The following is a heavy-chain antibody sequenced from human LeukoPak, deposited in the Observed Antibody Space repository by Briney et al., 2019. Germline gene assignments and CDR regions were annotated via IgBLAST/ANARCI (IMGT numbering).Heavy chain of an antibody. D-gene: IGHD3-10*01. J-gene: IGHJ3*02. CDR1: GYTLSEVS. CDR3: ATVPTMVPPGGAFDI. Sequence: SVKVSCKVSGYTLSEVSMHWVRQAPGKGLEWMGGFDPEDGETIYAQKFQGRVTMTEDTSTDTAYMELSSLRSEDTAVYYCATVPTMVPPGGAFDIWGQGTMVTVSS. V-gene: IGHV1-24*01. CDR2: FDPEDGET.